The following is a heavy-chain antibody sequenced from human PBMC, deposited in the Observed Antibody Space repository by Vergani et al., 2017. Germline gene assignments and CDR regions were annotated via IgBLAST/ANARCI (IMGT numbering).Heavy chain of an antibody. D-gene: IGHD3-3*01. CDR2: IYYSGST. Sequence: QVQLQESGPGLVKPAETLSLTCTVSGGSISSYYWSWIRQPPGKGLEWVGYIYYSGSTNYNPSLKSRVTISVDTSKNQFSLKLSSVTAADTAVYYCARQPYYDFWSGLHGAFDIWGQGTMVTVSS. CDR3: ARQPYYDFWSGLHGAFDI. CDR1: GGSISSYY. V-gene: IGHV4-59*01. J-gene: IGHJ3*02.